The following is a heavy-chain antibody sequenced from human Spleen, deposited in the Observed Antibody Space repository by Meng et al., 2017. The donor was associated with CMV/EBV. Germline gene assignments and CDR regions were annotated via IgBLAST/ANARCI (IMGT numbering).Heavy chain of an antibody. CDR1: GFTVSSNY. Sequence: GGSLRLSCAASGFTVSSNYMSWVRQSPGKGLEWVSVIYSSGSTYFADSVKGRFTVSRDSSKNMLYLQMDSLRAEDTAVYYCARDRGDLMYYFDLWGQGSLVTVSS. CDR2: IYSSGST. J-gene: IGHJ4*02. D-gene: IGHD3-10*01. V-gene: IGHV3-53*01. CDR3: ARDRGDLMYYFDL.